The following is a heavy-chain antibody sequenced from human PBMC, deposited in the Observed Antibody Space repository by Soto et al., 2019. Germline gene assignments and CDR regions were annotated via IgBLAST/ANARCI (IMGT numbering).Heavy chain of an antibody. Sequence: EVQLVESGGGLVQPGGSLRLSCAASGFTFSSNWMSWIRQAPGKGLELLANIKHDGSDKYYVDSVKGRFTISRDNAMNSLYLQMNSMRADDKGVYYCAKNTRGPNNWGQGTLVNVS. J-gene: IGHJ4*02. D-gene: IGHD1-26*01. CDR2: IKHDGSDK. CDR1: GFTFSSNW. CDR3: AKNTRGPNN. V-gene: IGHV3-7*01.